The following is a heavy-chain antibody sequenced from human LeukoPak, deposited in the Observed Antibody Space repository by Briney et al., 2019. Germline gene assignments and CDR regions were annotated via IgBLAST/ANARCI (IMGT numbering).Heavy chain of an antibody. CDR2: IFSNDEK. D-gene: IGHD2-8*02. Sequence: SGPTLVNPTKTLTLTCTVSGFSLTNAGLGVSWIRQPPGKALEWLAHIFSNDEKSYRTPLKSRLTISKDTSKSQVVLIMTNMDPVDTATYYCARALLVDYNFDYWGQGTLVTVSS. V-gene: IGHV2-26*01. CDR1: GFSLTNAGLG. J-gene: IGHJ4*02. CDR3: ARALLVDYNFDY.